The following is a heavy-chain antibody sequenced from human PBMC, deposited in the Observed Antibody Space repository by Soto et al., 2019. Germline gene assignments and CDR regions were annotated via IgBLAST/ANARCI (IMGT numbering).Heavy chain of an antibody. CDR3: ARDYYDSSGYYGTYGY. Sequence: PSETLSLTCTVSGGSISSYYWSWIRQPPGKGLEWIGYIYYSGSTNYNPSLKSRVTISVDTSKNQFSLKLSSVTAADTAVYYCARDYYDSSGYYGTYGYWGQGTLVTVSS. V-gene: IGHV4-59*01. CDR1: GGSISSYY. J-gene: IGHJ4*02. D-gene: IGHD3-22*01. CDR2: IYYSGST.